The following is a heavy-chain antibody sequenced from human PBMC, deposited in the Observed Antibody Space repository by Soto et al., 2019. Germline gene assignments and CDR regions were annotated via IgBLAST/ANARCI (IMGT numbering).Heavy chain of an antibody. CDR2: INWNGGST. D-gene: IGHD3-10*01. V-gene: IGHV3-20*04. CDR3: VRDRGKPDSFDS. Sequence: GGSLRLSCAASGFTFDDYGMSWVRQAPGKGLEWVSGINWNGGSTGYADSVKGRFTISRDNAKNSLYLQMNSLRAEDTAVYSCVRDRGKPDSFDSCGQGSKVPVSS. J-gene: IGHJ6*01. CDR1: GFTFDDYG.